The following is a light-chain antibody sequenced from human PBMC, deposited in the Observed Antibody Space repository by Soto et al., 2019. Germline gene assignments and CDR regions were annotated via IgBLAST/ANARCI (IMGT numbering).Light chain of an antibody. CDR2: AAS. CDR3: QQLNTYPWT. CDR1: QGISSY. J-gene: IGKJ1*01. V-gene: IGKV1-9*01. Sequence: DIPLTQSPSFLSASVGDRVTITCRASQGISSYLAWYQQKPGKAPKLLIYAASTLQSGVPSRFSGSGSGTEFTLRISSLQPEDFATYYCQQLNTYPWTFGQGTKVEIK.